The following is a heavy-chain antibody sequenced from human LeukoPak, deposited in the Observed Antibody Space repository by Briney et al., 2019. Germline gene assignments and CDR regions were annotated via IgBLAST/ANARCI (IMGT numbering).Heavy chain of an antibody. CDR3: AKARGLYCSSTSCYDCDV. V-gene: IGHV1-2*02. J-gene: IGHJ6*04. CDR2: INPNSGGT. CDR1: GYTFTAYY. D-gene: IGHD2-2*01. Sequence: ASVKVSCKASGYTFTAYYIHWVRQAPGQGLEWMGWINPNSGGTNYAQKFQGRVTLTRDTSITTAYMELNRLRSGDTAVYYCAKARGLYCSSTSCYDCDVWGKGTTVTVSS.